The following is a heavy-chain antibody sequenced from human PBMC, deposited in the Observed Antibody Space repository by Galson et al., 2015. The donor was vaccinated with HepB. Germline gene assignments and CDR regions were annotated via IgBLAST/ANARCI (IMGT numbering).Heavy chain of an antibody. CDR2: ISSSSSTI. D-gene: IGHD2-2*01. CDR3: ARENVVPAFYYYYYMDV. V-gene: IGHV3-48*01. J-gene: IGHJ6*03. Sequence: SLRLSCAASGFTFSSYSMNWVRQAPGKGLEWVSYISSSSSTIYYADSVKGRFTISRDNAKNSLYLQMNSLRAEDTAVYYCARENVVPAFYYYYYMDVWGKGTTVTVS. CDR1: GFTFSSYS.